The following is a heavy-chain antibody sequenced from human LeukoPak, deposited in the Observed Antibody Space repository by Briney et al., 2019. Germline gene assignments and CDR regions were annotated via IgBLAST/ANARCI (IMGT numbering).Heavy chain of an antibody. CDR3: ARTMFRGVNPQYWFDA. D-gene: IGHD3-10*01. CDR1: GGSISSSSYY. Sequence: SETLSLTCTVSGGSISSSSYYWGWIRQPPGKGLEWIGNIYHSGSTYYNPSLKSRVSISLDTSRNQFSLKLSSVTAADAAVYYCARTMFRGVNPQYWFDAWGQGTLVTVSS. J-gene: IGHJ5*02. V-gene: IGHV4-39*01. CDR2: IYHSGST.